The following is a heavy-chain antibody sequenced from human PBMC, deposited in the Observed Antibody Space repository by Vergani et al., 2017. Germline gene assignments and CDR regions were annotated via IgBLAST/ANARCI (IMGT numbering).Heavy chain of an antibody. V-gene: IGHV3-48*01. CDR3: VKNHMGASFVGTNHNDY. CDR2: ISSSSSPI. Sequence: EVQLVESGGGLVQRGGSLRLSCAASGFTFSSYSMNWVRQAPGKGLEWVSYISSSSSPIYYADSVQGRFTISRDNAKNSLYLQMNSLRAEDTAVYYCVKNHMGASFVGTNHNDYWGKGTLVTVSS. CDR1: GFTFSSYS. D-gene: IGHD1-26*01. J-gene: IGHJ4*02.